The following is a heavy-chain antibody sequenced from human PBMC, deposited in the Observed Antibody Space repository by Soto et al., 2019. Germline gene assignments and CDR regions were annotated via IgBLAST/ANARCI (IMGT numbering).Heavy chain of an antibody. V-gene: IGHV5-10-1*01. CDR2: IDPSDSYT. Sequence: GDSLKISCKGSGYSFTSYWISWVRQMPGKGLEWMGRIDPSDSYTNYSPSFQGHVTISADKSISTAYLQWSSLKASDTAMYYCARYCSGGSCYSDSHYYYYGMDVWGQGTTVTVSS. J-gene: IGHJ6*02. D-gene: IGHD2-15*01. CDR3: ARYCSGGSCYSDSHYYYYGMDV. CDR1: GYSFTSYW.